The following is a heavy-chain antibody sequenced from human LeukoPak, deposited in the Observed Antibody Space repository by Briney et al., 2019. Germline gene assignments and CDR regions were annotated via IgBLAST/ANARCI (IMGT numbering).Heavy chain of an antibody. CDR1: GFTFSSYS. V-gene: IGHV3-21*01. CDR3: ARDAYSSGWNYYGMDV. D-gene: IGHD6-19*01. Sequence: PGGSLRLSCAASGFTFSSYSMNWVRQAPGKGLEWVSSISSSSSYIYYADSVKGRFTISRDNAKNSLYLQMNSLRAEDTAVYYCARDAYSSGWNYYGMDVWGQGTTVTVSS. J-gene: IGHJ6*02. CDR2: ISSSSSYI.